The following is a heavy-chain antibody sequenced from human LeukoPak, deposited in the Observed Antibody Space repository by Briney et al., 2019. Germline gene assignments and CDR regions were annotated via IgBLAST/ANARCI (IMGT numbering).Heavy chain of an antibody. J-gene: IGHJ4*02. Sequence: PGRSLRLSCTASGFTFGDYAMSWVRQAPGKGLEWVGFIRSKAYGGTTEYAASVKGRFTISRDDSKSIAYLQMNSLKTEDTAVYYCTRYHVGGGVTTCFDYWGQGTLVTVSS. D-gene: IGHD4-17*01. CDR3: TRYHVGGGVTTCFDY. V-gene: IGHV3-49*04. CDR2: IRSKAYGGTT. CDR1: GFTFGDYA.